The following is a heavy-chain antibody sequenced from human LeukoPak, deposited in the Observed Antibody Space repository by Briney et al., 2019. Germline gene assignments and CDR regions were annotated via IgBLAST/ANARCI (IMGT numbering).Heavy chain of an antibody. CDR1: GFTFSSYS. Sequence: GGSLRLSCAASGFTFSSYSMNWVRQAPGKGLEWVSSISSSSSYIYYADSVKGRFTISRDNAKNSLYLQMNSLRAEDTAVYYCAREYCSSTSCYSPRTDAFDIWGQGTMVTVSS. J-gene: IGHJ3*02. V-gene: IGHV3-21*01. D-gene: IGHD2-2*01. CDR2: ISSSSSYI. CDR3: AREYCSSTSCYSPRTDAFDI.